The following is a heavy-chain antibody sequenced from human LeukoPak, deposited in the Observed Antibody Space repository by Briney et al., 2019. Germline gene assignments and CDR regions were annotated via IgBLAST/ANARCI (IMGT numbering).Heavy chain of an antibody. CDR3: ARDLRADPLQHLYYYMDV. V-gene: IGHV3-21*01. Sequence: GGSLRLSCAASGFTFGSYSMNWVRQPPGKGLEWVSSISSSSSYIYYADSVKGRFTISRDNAKNSLYLQMNRLRAEDTAVYYCARDLRADPLQHLYYYMDVWGKGTTVTVSS. D-gene: IGHD6-13*01. CDR1: GFTFGSYS. J-gene: IGHJ6*03. CDR2: ISSSSSYI.